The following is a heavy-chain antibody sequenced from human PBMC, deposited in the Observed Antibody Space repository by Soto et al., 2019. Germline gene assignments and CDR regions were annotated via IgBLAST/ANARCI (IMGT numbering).Heavy chain of an antibody. J-gene: IGHJ4*02. D-gene: IGHD2-2*01. CDR2: IYYSGST. Sequence: SETLSLTCTVSGGSISSGGYYWSWIRQHPGKGLEWIGYIYYSGSTYYNPSLKSRVTISVDTSKNQFSLKLSSVTAADTAVYYCARALGGVVPAANDWGQGTLVTVSS. CDR3: ARALGGVVPAAND. CDR1: GGSISSGGYY. V-gene: IGHV4-31*03.